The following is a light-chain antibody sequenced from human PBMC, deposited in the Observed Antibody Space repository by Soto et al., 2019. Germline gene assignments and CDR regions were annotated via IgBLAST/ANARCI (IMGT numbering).Light chain of an antibody. CDR1: QSVSYW. CDR3: QHYNTYSKT. Sequence: DIQMTQSPSTLSTSVGERVTITGRASQSVSYWLAWYQQKPGKAPNLLIYDASSLESGVPSRFSGSGYGTEFTLTISSLQPDDSATYYCQHYNTYSKTFGPGTKVDIK. CDR2: DAS. J-gene: IGKJ3*01. V-gene: IGKV1-5*01.